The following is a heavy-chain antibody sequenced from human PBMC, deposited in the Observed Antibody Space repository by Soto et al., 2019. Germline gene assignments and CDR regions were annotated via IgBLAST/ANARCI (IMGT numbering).Heavy chain of an antibody. CDR3: ACSGFWSEVHYYYYMDV. CDR2: IIPIFGTA. D-gene: IGHD3-3*01. V-gene: IGHV1-69*13. Sequence: GASVKVSCKASGGTFSSYAISWVRQAPGQGLEWMGGIIPIFGTANYAQKFQGRVTITADESTSTAYMELSSLRSEDTAVYYCACSGFWSEVHYYYYMDVWGKGTTVTVSS. CDR1: GGTFSSYA. J-gene: IGHJ6*03.